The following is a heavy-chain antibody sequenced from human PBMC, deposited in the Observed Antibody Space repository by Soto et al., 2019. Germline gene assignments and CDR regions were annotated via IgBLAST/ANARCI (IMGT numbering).Heavy chain of an antibody. CDR3: ARGGLVLVGAATRALDY. V-gene: IGHV3-21*02. Sequence: EVQLVESGGGLVKPGGSLRLSCTDSGFTFGSHSMFWVRQAPGKGLEWVSSISAGSDYIFYADSVKGRFAISRDNAKNALDLLMDFVRADGTAVYDCARGGLVLVGAATRALDYWGRGSLVTVSA. D-gene: IGHD2-15*01. J-gene: IGHJ4*02. CDR2: ISAGSDYI. CDR1: GFTFGSHS.